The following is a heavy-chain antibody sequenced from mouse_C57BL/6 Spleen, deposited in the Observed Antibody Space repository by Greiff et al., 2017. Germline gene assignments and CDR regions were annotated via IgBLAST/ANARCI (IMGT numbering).Heavy chain of an antibody. D-gene: IGHD1-1*01. CDR3: ARGFGSRRGAMDY. Sequence: VQLQQSGAELVRPGTSVKLSCKASGYTFTSYWMHWVKQRPGQGLEWIGVIDPSASYTNYNQKFKGKATLTVDTSSSTAYMPLSSLTSEDSAVYYCARGFGSRRGAMDYWGQGTSVTVSS. V-gene: IGHV1-59*01. CDR1: GYTFTSYW. J-gene: IGHJ4*01. CDR2: IDPSASYT.